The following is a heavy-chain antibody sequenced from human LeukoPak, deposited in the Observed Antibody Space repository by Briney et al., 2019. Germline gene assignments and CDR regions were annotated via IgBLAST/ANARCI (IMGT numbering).Heavy chain of an antibody. V-gene: IGHV1-18*01. Sequence: ASVKVSCKASGYTFTSYGISWVRQAPGQGLEWMGWISAYNGNTNYAQKLQGRVTMTTDTSTSTAYMELRSLRSDDTAVYYCAKDSSGDSFYYFDYWGQGTLVTVSS. J-gene: IGHJ4*02. CDR3: AKDSSGDSFYYFDY. D-gene: IGHD3-10*01. CDR1: GYTFTSYG. CDR2: ISAYNGNT.